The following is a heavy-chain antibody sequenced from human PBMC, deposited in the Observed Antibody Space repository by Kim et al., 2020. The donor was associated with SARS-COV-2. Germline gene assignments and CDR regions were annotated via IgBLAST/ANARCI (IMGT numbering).Heavy chain of an antibody. D-gene: IGHD5-18*01. J-gene: IGHJ4*02. V-gene: IGHV1-46*01. CDR3: ARVQLWPETHFDY. Sequence: SAQKFQGRVAMTRDTSTSTVYMELSSLGSEDTAVYYCARVQLWPETHFDYWGQGTLVTVSS.